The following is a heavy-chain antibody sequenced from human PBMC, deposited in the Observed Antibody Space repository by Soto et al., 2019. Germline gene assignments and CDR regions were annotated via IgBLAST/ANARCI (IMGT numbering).Heavy chain of an antibody. J-gene: IGHJ4*02. CDR1: GFTFSTYA. CDR3: AKARLPAARAFDY. V-gene: IGHV3-23*01. Sequence: GGSLRLSSAASGFTFSTYAMTWVRQAPGKGLEWVSAIGGSDGTTYYADSVKGRFTISRDNSKNTLYLQMNSLRAEDTAIYYCAKARLPAARAFDYWGQGTLVTVSS. CDR2: IGGSDGTT. D-gene: IGHD2-2*01.